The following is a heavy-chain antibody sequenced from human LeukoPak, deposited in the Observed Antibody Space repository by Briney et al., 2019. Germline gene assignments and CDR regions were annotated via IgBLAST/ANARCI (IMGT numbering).Heavy chain of an antibody. CDR2: ISYDGSNK. CDR3: AKVRSGWYQGVFDY. Sequence: GGSLRLSCAASGFTFSSYGMHWVRQAPGKGLEWVAVISYDGSNKYYADSVKGRFTISRDNSKNTLYLQMNSLRAEDTAVYYCAKVRSGWYQGVFDYWGQGTLVTVSS. CDR1: GFTFSSYG. J-gene: IGHJ4*02. V-gene: IGHV3-30*18. D-gene: IGHD6-19*01.